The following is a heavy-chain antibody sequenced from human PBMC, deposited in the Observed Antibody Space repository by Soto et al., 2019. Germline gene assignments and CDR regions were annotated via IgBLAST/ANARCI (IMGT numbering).Heavy chain of an antibody. CDR1: GFTFSNYA. V-gene: IGHV3-23*01. J-gene: IGHJ4*02. CDR2: ISGSGGRT. D-gene: IGHD3-22*01. CDR3: AKDLVVGTTTGFDY. Sequence: EVQLLESGGGLVQPGGSLRLSCAASGFTFSNYALSWVRQAPGTGLEWVSGISGSGGRTYYADSVKGRFTISRDNSKNTLYLQMKSLRAEDTAVYYCAKDLVVGTTTGFDYWGQGTLVTVSS.